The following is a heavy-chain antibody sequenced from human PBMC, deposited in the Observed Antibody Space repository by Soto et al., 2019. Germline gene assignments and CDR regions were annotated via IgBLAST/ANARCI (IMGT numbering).Heavy chain of an antibody. J-gene: IGHJ5*02. CDR3: ATTRGIAVGGSFDH. V-gene: IGHV4-39*01. Sequence: SDTLSLTCIVSGASISSRSSYWGWIRQPPGKGLEWVGTFYSGSTYNNPSLKSRVTISVDTSKNQFSLKLSSVAAEDTAIYYCATTRGIAVGGSFDHWGQGXLVTVSS. CDR1: GASISSRSSY. CDR2: FYSGST. D-gene: IGHD6-13*01.